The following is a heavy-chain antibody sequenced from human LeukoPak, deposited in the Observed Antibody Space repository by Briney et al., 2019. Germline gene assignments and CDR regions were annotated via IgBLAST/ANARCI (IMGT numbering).Heavy chain of an antibody. D-gene: IGHD2-2*01. Sequence: SETLSLTCTVSGGSISSYYWSWIRQPPGKGLEWIGYIYYSGSTNYNPSLKSRVTISVDTSKNQCSLKLSSVTAADTAVYYCARGGRDCSSTSCYYYYYYGMDVWGQGTTVTVSS. CDR1: GGSISSYY. CDR3: ARGGRDCSSTSCYYYYYYGMDV. V-gene: IGHV4-59*01. CDR2: IYYSGST. J-gene: IGHJ6*02.